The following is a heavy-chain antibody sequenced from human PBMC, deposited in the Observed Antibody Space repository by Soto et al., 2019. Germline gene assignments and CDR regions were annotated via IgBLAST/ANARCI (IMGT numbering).Heavy chain of an antibody. CDR3: ARHRNPVLRYFDWLFSWFDP. V-gene: IGHV4-39*01. CDR2: IYYSGST. D-gene: IGHD3-9*01. Sequence: PSETLSLTCTVSGGSISSSSYYWGWIRQPPGKGLEWIGSIYYSGSTYYNTSLKSQVNISVDTSKNQFSLKLSFVTAADTAVYYCARHRNPVLRYFDWLFSWFDPWGQGTLVTVS. CDR1: GGSISSSSYY. J-gene: IGHJ5*02.